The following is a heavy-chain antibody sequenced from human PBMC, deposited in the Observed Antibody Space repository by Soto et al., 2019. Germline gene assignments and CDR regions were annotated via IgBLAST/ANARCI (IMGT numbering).Heavy chain of an antibody. J-gene: IGHJ6*03. CDR3: ARGGYCSRGSCYPIRHYYYYKDV. D-gene: IGHD2-15*01. CDR2: IIPILGIS. CDR1: GGTFSSYT. Sequence: QVQLVQSGAEVKKPGSSVKVCCKASGGTFSSYTISWVRQARGQGLEWMGRIIPILGISNYAQKFQGRVTLPSYKPTSTAYLELSSLISEDPVVYCGARGGYCSRGSCYPIRHYYYYKDVWRKGTTVTVSS. V-gene: IGHV1-69*02.